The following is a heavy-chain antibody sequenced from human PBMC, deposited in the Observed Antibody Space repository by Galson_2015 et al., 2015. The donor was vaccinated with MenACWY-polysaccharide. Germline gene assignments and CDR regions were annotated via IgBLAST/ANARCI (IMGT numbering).Heavy chain of an antibody. CDR3: ARESDILTGEGCWFGP. D-gene: IGHD3-9*01. Sequence: SVKVSCKASGYTFTGYYMHWVRQAPGQGLEWMGRINPNSGGTKYAQKFQGRVTMTRDTSISTAYMELSRLRSDDTAVYYCARESDILTGEGCWFGPWGQGTLVTVSS. V-gene: IGHV1-2*06. CDR2: INPNSGGT. J-gene: IGHJ5*02. CDR1: GYTFTGYY.